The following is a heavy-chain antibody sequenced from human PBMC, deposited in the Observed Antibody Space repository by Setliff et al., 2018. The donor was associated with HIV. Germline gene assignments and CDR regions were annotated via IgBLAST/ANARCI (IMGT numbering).Heavy chain of an antibody. Sequence: ETLSLSCAASGFTFSSYAMSWVRQAPGKGLEWVSAISGSGGSTYYADSVKGRFTISRDNSKNTLYLQMNSLRAEDTAVYYCAKDHYPWAQNWFDPWGQGTLVTVSS. D-gene: IGHD1-26*01. CDR3: AKDHYPWAQNWFDP. J-gene: IGHJ5*02. CDR2: ISGSGGST. V-gene: IGHV3-23*01. CDR1: GFTFSSYA.